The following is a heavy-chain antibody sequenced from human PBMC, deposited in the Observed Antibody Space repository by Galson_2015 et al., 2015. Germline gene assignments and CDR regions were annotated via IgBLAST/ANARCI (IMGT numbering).Heavy chain of an antibody. CDR1: GFPFNTYA. CDR3: ATHRGYTFDLFDY. V-gene: IGHV3-23*01. CDR2: ISGSGDRT. D-gene: IGHD5-12*01. Sequence: SLRLSCAASGFPFNTYAMTWVRQAPGKGLEWVSAISGSGDRTNYADSVKGRFTISRDNSKNTLYLQMNSLRAEDTAVYYCATHRGYTFDLFDYWGQGTLVTVSS. J-gene: IGHJ4*02.